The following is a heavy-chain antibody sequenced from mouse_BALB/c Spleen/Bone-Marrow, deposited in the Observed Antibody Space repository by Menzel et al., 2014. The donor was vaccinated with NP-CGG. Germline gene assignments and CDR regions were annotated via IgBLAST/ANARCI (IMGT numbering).Heavy chain of an antibody. Sequence: DVKLVESGGGLVNLGGSLKLSCAASGFTFSSYYMSWVRQTPEKRLELVAAINSNGGSTYYPDTVKGRFTISRDNAKNTLYLQMSSLKSEDTALYYCARSPYGNHFDYWGQGTTLTVSS. CDR1: GFTFSSYY. D-gene: IGHD2-10*02. CDR3: ARSPYGNHFDY. CDR2: INSNGGST. V-gene: IGHV5-6-2*01. J-gene: IGHJ2*01.